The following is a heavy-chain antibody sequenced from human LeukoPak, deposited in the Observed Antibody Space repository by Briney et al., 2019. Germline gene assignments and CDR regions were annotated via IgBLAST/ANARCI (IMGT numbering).Heavy chain of an antibody. CDR3: ARDRSAMVRGVAFDY. J-gene: IGHJ4*02. CDR1: GYPFNRYG. D-gene: IGHD3-10*01. V-gene: IGHV1-18*01. CDR2: ISAYNGNT. Sequence: ASVKVSCKASGYPFNRYGISWVRQAPGRGLEWMGWISAYNGNTNYAQKLQGRVTMTTDTSTSTAYMELRSLRSDDTAVYYCARDRSAMVRGVAFDYWGQGTLVTVSS.